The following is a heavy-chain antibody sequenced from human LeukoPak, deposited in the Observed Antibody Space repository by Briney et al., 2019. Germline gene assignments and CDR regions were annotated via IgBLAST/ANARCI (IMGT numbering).Heavy chain of an antibody. Sequence: PGGSLRLSCAASGFTFGSYSMNWVRQAPGKGLEWVSSISSSSSYIYYADSVKGRFTISRDNAKNSLYLQMNSLRAEDTAVYYCARGGRSYYIDYWGQGTLVTVSS. V-gene: IGHV3-21*01. CDR2: ISSSSSYI. D-gene: IGHD3-10*01. CDR3: ARGGRSYYIDY. J-gene: IGHJ4*02. CDR1: GFTFGSYS.